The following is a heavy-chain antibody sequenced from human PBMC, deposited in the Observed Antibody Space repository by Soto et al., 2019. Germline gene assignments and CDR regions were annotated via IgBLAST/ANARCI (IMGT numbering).Heavy chain of an antibody. CDR3: ARVPVDTSMIYWLDP. V-gene: IGHV4-61*08. D-gene: IGHD5-18*01. CDR1: SGSVTSGDYF. CDR2: IYYIGST. Sequence: PSETLSLTCTVSSGSVTSGDYFWTWIRQPPGKGLEWIGHIYYIGSTNYSPSLESRVTISLDTSNNHFSLRLNSVTTADTAVYFCARVPVDTSMIYWLDPWGQGTLVTVSS. J-gene: IGHJ5*02.